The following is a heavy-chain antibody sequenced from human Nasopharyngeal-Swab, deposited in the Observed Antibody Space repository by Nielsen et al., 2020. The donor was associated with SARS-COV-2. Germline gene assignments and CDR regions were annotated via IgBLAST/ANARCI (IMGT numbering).Heavy chain of an antibody. CDR1: GFTFSSYG. J-gene: IGHJ6*02. V-gene: IGHV3-33*01. D-gene: IGHD4-17*01. CDR3: AGGQGTVTTYYYYGMDV. CDR2: IWYDGSNK. Sequence: GEPLKISCAASGFTFSSYGMHWVRQAPGKGLEWVAVIWYDGSNKYYADSVKGRFTISRDNSKNTLYLQMNSLRAEDTAVYYCAGGQGTVTTYYYYGMDVWGQGTTVTVSS.